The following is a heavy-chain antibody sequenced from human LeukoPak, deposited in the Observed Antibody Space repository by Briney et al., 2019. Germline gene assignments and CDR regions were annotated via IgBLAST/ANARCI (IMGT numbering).Heavy chain of an antibody. CDR3: AREDSSGYYYRWFDP. CDR2: INHSGST. Sequence: SGTLSLTCAAYGGSFSGYYWSWIRQPPGKGLEWIGEINHSGSTNYNPSLKSRVTISVDTSKNQFSLKLSSVTAADTAVYYCAREDSSGYYYRWFDPWGQGTLVTVSS. J-gene: IGHJ5*02. CDR1: GGSFSGYY. D-gene: IGHD3-22*01. V-gene: IGHV4-34*01.